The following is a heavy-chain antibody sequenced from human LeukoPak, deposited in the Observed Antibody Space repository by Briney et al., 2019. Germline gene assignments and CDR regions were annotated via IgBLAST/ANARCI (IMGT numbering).Heavy chain of an antibody. CDR3: ARHRAYSSSSPFDY. V-gene: IGHV4-59*08. Sequence: KPSATLSLTCSASGGSISSLYWSWLRQPPGKGLEWIGYIYYTGSANYNPSLKSRVTMFVDMSKNQFSLRLSSVTAADTAVYYCARHRAYSSSSPFDYWGQGTLVTVSS. CDR2: IYYTGSA. D-gene: IGHD6-6*01. CDR1: GGSISSLY. J-gene: IGHJ4*02.